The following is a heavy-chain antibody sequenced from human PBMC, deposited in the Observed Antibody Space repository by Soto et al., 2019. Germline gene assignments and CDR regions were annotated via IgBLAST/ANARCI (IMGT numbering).Heavy chain of an antibody. CDR1: GGSFSGYY. D-gene: IGHD6-13*01. J-gene: IGHJ1*01. V-gene: IGHV4-34*01. CDR2: INHSGST. Sequence: SETLSLTCAVYGGSFSGYYWIWIRQPPGKGLEWIGEINHSGSTNYNPSLKSRVTISVDTSKNQFSLKLSSVTAADTAVYYCARDFSSSWYGYFQHWGQGTLVTVSS. CDR3: ARDFSSSWYGYFQH.